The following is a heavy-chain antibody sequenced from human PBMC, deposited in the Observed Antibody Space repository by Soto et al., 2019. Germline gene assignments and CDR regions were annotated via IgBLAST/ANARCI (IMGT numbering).Heavy chain of an antibody. CDR1: GFTFSSYA. Sequence: GGSLRLSCSASGFTFSSYAMHWVRQAPGKGLEYVSAISSNGGSTYYADSVKGRFTISRDNSKNTLYLQMSSLRAEDTAVYYCVKGSITMVRGVSRWGQGTLVTVSS. CDR3: VKGSITMVRGVSR. V-gene: IGHV3-64D*06. D-gene: IGHD3-10*01. J-gene: IGHJ4*02. CDR2: ISSNGGST.